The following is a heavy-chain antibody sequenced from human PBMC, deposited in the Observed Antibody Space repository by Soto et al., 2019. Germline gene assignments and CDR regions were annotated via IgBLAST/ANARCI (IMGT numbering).Heavy chain of an antibody. CDR3: ARGSGNRGSARYYGVDV. D-gene: IGHD3-10*01. J-gene: IGHJ6*02. CDR1: GFTFSSYG. Sequence: GGSLRLSCAASGFTFSSYGMHWVRQAPGKGLEWVAVIRYDGSDKYYADSVQGQFTISRDNSKSTLYLQMNSLRLEDTAMYYCARGSGNRGSARYYGVDVWGQGTTVTVSS. V-gene: IGHV3-33*01. CDR2: IRYDGSDK.